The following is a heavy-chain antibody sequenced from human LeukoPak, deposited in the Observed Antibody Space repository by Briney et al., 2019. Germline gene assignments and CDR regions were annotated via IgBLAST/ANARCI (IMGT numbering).Heavy chain of an antibody. J-gene: IGHJ4*02. D-gene: IGHD2-15*01. Sequence: PTETLSLTCTDSGGSISSSSYYWGWIRQPPGKGLEWIGSIYYSGSTYYNPSLKSRVTISVDTSKNQFSLKLSSVTAADTAVYYCARQAAVVVVAATRGDDPFDYWGQGTLVTVSS. CDR1: GGSISSSSYY. V-gene: IGHV4-39*01. CDR2: IYYSGST. CDR3: ARQAAVVVVAATRGDDPFDY.